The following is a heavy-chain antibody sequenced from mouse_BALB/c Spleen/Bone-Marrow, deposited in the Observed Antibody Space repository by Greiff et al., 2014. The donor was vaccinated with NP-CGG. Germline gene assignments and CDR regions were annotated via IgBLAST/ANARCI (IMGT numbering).Heavy chain of an antibody. CDR1: GFTFSDFY. CDR2: ISNGGTYT. J-gene: IGHJ4*01. CDR3: ARSGERYGAMDY. Sequence: EVMLVESGGGLVKPGGSLKLSCAASGFTFSDFYMFWFRQTPEKRLEWVATISNGGTYTYYPDNVKGRFTISRDNAKNNLYLQMSSLKSEDTAMYYCARSGERYGAMDYWGQGTSVTVTS. D-gene: IGHD1-1*02. V-gene: IGHV5-4*02.